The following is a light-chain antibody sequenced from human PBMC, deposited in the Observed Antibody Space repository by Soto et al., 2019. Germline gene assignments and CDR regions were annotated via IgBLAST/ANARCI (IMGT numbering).Light chain of an antibody. Sequence: EIVVTQSPGTLSLSPGERATLSCMASQSVSSSYLAWYQQKPGQAPRLLIYGASSRATGIPDRFSGSESGTDCTLTISILEPEDFEVYYWQQYGSSITFGPGTKVDIK. J-gene: IGKJ3*01. V-gene: IGKV3-20*01. CDR2: GAS. CDR1: QSVSSSY. CDR3: QQYGSSIT.